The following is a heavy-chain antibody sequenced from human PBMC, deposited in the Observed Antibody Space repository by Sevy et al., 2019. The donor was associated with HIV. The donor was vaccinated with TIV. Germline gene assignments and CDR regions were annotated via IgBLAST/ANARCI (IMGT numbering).Heavy chain of an antibody. J-gene: IGHJ3*01. CDR3: ARVFDSEGAFDL. CDR2: IYNSVNT. V-gene: IGHV4-59*13. D-gene: IGHD2-21*01. CDR1: GGSIRRYY. Sequence: SDTLSLTCTVSGGSIRRYYWSWIRQPPGKGLEWIGYIYNSVNTNYNPSLKSRVTISVDTSKNQFSLRLSSVTAADTAVYYCARVFDSEGAFDLWGQGTMVTVSS.